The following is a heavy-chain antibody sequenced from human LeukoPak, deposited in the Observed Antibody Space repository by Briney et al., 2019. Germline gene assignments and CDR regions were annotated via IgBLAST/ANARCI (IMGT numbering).Heavy chain of an antibody. D-gene: IGHD3-10*01. J-gene: IGHJ6*02. CDR2: ISAYNGDT. CDR1: GYTFTKHG. CDR3: AREHDTKVRCYNGMDV. V-gene: IGHV1-18*01. Sequence: GTSVKVSCKASGYTFTKHGFSWVRQAPGQGLEWMGWISAYNGDTYYAQKLQGRVTVTTDTSTSTAYMELRSLTYDDTAVYYCAREHDTKVRCYNGMDVWGQGTTVTVSS.